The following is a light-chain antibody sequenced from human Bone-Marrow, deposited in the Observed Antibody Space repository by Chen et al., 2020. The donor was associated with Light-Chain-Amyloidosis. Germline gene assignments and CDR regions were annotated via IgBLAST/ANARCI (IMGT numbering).Light chain of an antibody. CDR3: SSYTITNTLV. J-gene: IGLJ1*01. CDR2: EVT. Sequence: QSALTQPAPVSGSPGQSITISCTGTSSDVGGDNPVSWYQQHPDKAPKLMIYEVTNRPSWVPDRFSGSKSDNTASLTISGLQTEEEADYFCSSYTITNTLVFGSGTRVTVL. V-gene: IGLV2-14*01. CDR1: SSDVGGDNP.